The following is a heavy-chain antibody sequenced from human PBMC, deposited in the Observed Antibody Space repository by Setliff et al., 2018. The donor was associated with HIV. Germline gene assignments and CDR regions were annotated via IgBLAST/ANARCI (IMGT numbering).Heavy chain of an antibody. CDR2: IYYSGST. J-gene: IGHJ3*02. D-gene: IGHD3-22*01. CDR1: GGSISSYY. Sequence: KTSETLSLTCTVSGGSISSYYWSWIRQPPGKGLEWIGYIYYSGSTNYNPSLKSRVTISVDTSKNQFSLKLSSVTAADTAVYYCARDLTPGDDSSGYYLSAAFDIWGQGTMVTVSS. V-gene: IGHV4-59*01. CDR3: ARDLTPGDDSSGYYLSAAFDI.